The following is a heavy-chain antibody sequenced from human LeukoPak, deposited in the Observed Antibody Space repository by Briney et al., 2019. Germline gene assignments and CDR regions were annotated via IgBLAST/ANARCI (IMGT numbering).Heavy chain of an antibody. CDR1: GFTFSSYS. Sequence: GGSLRLSCAASGFTFSSYSMNWVRQAPGKGLEWVSSISSSSSYIYYADSVKGRFTISRDNAKNSLYLQMNSLRAEDTAVYYCARDRRRDGYIRGYYSDYWGQGTLVTVSS. V-gene: IGHV3-21*01. D-gene: IGHD5-24*01. CDR2: ISSSSSYI. CDR3: ARDRRRDGYIRGYYSDY. J-gene: IGHJ4*02.